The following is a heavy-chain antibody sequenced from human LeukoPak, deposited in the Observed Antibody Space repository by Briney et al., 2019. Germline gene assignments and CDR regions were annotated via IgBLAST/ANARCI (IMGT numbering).Heavy chain of an antibody. J-gene: IGHJ4*02. CDR3: ARDADRYCSGGSCYADY. CDR2: IYSGGST. D-gene: IGHD2-15*01. Sequence: GGSLRLSCAASGFTVSSNYMSWVRQAPGKGLEWVSIIYSGGSTFYADSVKGRFTISRDNSKNTLYLQMNSLRAEDTAVYYCARDADRYCSGGSCYADYWGQGTLVTVSS. CDR1: GFTVSSNY. V-gene: IGHV3-53*01.